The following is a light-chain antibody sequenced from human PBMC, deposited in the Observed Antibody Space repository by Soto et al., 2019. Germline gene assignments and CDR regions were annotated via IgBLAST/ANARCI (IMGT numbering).Light chain of an antibody. CDR1: QRISSW. CDR3: QQYNSYPPT. Sequence: DIQMTQSPSTLSASVGDRVTITCRASQRISSWLAWYQQKPGKAPKLLIYKASSLESGVPSRFSGSGSGTEVTLTISSLQPDDFATYYCQQYNSYPPTFGGGTKVESK. V-gene: IGKV1-5*03. J-gene: IGKJ4*01. CDR2: KAS.